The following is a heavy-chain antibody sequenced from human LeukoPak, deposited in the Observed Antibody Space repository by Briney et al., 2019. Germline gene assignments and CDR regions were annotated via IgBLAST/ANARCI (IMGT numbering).Heavy chain of an antibody. CDR2: INRCGGRT. D-gene: IGHD5-18*01. J-gene: IGHJ4*02. V-gene: IGHV1-46*02. Sequence: ASVKVSCKASGYTVNRYYMHWVLQAPGQGLEGMGIINRCGGRTLIPRRFHGRVTLTRDRSTSTVYMEPSSLRSEDTAVYYCARAGDTAMVIEYWGQGTRVTISS. CDR3: ARAGDTAMVIEY. CDR1: GYTVNRYY.